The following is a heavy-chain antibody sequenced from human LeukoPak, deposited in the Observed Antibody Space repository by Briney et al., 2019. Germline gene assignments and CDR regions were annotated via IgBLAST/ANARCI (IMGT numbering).Heavy chain of an antibody. CDR3: ARVRYGSGSYFRLNYYYYMDV. Sequence: SETLSLTCTVSGGSISSGSYYWSWIRQPAGKGLEWIGRIYISGSTNYNPSLKSRVTISVDTSKNQFSLKLSSVTAADTAVYYCARVRYGSGSYFRLNYYYYMDVWGKGTTVTISS. CDR1: GGSISSGSYY. V-gene: IGHV4-61*02. D-gene: IGHD3-10*01. CDR2: IYISGST. J-gene: IGHJ6*03.